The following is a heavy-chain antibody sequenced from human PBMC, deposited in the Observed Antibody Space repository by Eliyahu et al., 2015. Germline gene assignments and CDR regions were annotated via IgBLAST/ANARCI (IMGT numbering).Heavy chain of an antibody. Sequence: EVQLVESGGGLVKPGGSLRLSCAASGFNFSSYFINWVRQAPGMGLEWVSSISSSSAYILYADSVKGRFTISRDDAKNSVYLQMNSLRAEDTAVYYCARDRVRGVNLDIWGQGTMVTVSS. CDR2: ISSSSAYI. D-gene: IGHD3-10*01. CDR1: GFNFSSYF. V-gene: IGHV3-21*01. CDR3: ARDRVRGVNLDI. J-gene: IGHJ3*02.